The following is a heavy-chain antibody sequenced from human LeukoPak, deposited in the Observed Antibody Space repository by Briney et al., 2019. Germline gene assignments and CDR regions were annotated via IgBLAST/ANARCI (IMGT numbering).Heavy chain of an antibody. CDR3: ARDGYCSGGSCYDY. CDR1: GGPFSGFH. D-gene: IGHD2-15*01. CDR2: ISHSGSS. V-gene: IGHV4-34*01. J-gene: IGHJ4*02. Sequence: SETLSLTCAVYGGPFSGFHWSWLRQPPGKGREGFGEISHSGSSNYNPSLKSRVTISVDTSKNQFSLKLSSVTAADTAVYYCARDGYCSGGSCYDYWGQGTLVTVSS.